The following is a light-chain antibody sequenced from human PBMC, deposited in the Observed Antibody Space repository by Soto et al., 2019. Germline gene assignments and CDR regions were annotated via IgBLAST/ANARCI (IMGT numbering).Light chain of an antibody. CDR2: DAS. CDR1: QSVSSSH. J-gene: IGKJ5*01. CDR3: QQYGNSPIT. V-gene: IGKV3D-20*01. Sequence: DIVLTQSPATLSLSPGDRATLSCGASQSVSSSHLAWYQQKAGLAPRLLIYDASSRASDIPDRFSGSGSGTDFTLTISRLEPEDFAVYYCQQYGNSPITFGQGTRLEIK.